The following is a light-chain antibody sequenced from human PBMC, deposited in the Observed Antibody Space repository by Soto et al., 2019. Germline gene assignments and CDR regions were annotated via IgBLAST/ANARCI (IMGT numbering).Light chain of an antibody. CDR2: GAS. V-gene: IGKV3-15*01. CDR1: QSVRSN. Sequence: EIVMTQSPATLSVSPGESATLSCRASQSVRSNLAWYQQKRGQPPRLLIYGASTRATGVPARFSGSGFGTEFTLTISSLQSEDFADYYCHQYNIWPPLIFGGGTKVEIK. CDR3: HQYNIWPPLI. J-gene: IGKJ4*01.